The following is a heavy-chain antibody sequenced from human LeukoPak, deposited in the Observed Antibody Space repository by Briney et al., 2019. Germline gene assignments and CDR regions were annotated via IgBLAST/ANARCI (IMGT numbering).Heavy chain of an antibody. CDR2: INHSGYT. D-gene: IGHD4-17*01. Sequence: SETLSLTCAVSGVSFNDYYWSWVRQTPGKGLEWIGEINHSGYTNDSPPLKSRVTLPIDTSRKQFSLNLRSVTVADTGIYYCTRMTTGHDYWGQGTLVTVSS. V-gene: IGHV4-34*01. CDR3: TRMTTGHDY. CDR1: GVSFNDYY. J-gene: IGHJ4*02.